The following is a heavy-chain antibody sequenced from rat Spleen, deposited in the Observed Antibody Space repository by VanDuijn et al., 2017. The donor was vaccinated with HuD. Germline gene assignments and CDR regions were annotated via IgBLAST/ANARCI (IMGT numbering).Heavy chain of an antibody. CDR3: ARGPVDY. V-gene: IGHV3-1*01. CDR2: ISYSGST. J-gene: IGHJ2*01. Sequence: EVQLQESGPGLVKPSQSLSLTCSVTGYSITSNYWGWIRKFPGNKMEWMGYISYSGSTRYNPSLKSRISITRDTSRNQFFLQLNSVSPEDTATYYCARGPVDYWGQGVMVTVSS. CDR1: GYSITSNY.